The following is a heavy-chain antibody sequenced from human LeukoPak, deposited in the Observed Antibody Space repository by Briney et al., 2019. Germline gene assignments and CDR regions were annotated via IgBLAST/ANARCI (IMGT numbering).Heavy chain of an antibody. J-gene: IGHJ4*02. CDR1: GGSITSHY. CDR2: IYFSGST. V-gene: IGHV4-59*11. CDR3: ARGRGAGGFDF. D-gene: IGHD4/OR15-4a*01. Sequence: PSETLSLTCAVSGGSITSHYWNWIRQPPGKELEWIGYIYFSGSTDYNPSLKGRVTISVDTSKNQFSLNLNSVTAADTAVYYCARGRGAGGFDFWGQGALVTVSS.